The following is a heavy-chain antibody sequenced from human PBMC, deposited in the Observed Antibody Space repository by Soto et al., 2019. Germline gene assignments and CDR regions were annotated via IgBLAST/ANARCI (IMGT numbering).Heavy chain of an antibody. CDR2: ISHDGSHE. J-gene: IGHJ5*02. Sequence: QGQLLESGGGVVQPGRSLRLSCAASGLSFSSSAMHWVRQAPGKGLEWVAMISHDGSHEYYGDSVKGRFSVSRDNSHNNLHLQMNSLRVADTAVYFCARNSDPRWVRGWLDPWGQGTLVTVSS. D-gene: IGHD3-10*01. V-gene: IGHV3-30-3*01. CDR1: GLSFSSSA. CDR3: ARNSDPRWVRGWLDP.